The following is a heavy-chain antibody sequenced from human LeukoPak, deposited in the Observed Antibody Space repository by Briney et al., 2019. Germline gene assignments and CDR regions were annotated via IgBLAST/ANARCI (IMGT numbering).Heavy chain of an antibody. CDR2: ISTNSGNT. D-gene: IGHD1-26*01. CDR3: AKDDGSYFTNIYFDY. Sequence: ASVSASSKASGYTFTSYGISWVRQAPGQGLEWMGWISTNSGNTNYAQNLQGRFIMTTDTSTSTAYMELRSLRSDDTAVYYCAKDDGSYFTNIYFDYWGQGTMVTVSS. CDR1: GYTFTSYG. V-gene: IGHV1-18*01. J-gene: IGHJ4*02.